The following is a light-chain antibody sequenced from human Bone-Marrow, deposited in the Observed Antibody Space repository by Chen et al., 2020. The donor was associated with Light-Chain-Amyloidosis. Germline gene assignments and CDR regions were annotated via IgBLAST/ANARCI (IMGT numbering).Light chain of an antibody. J-gene: IGLJ2*01. Sequence: SYVLTQAPSVSVAPGQTARITCGGDDIETESVHWYQQKPGQAPVLVVEDESDRPSGIPERFSGANSGNTATLTISRVEAGDEADYYCQVWDSLSDQVVFGGGTKLTVL. CDR2: DES. CDR3: QVWDSLSDQVV. V-gene: IGLV3-21*02. CDR1: DIETES.